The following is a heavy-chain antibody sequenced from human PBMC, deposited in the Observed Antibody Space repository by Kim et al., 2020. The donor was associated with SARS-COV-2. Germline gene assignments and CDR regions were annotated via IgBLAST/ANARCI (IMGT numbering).Heavy chain of an antibody. Sequence: GRSLRLSCAASGFTFSSYGMHWVRQAPGKGLEWVAVISYDGSNKYYADSVKGRFTISRDNSKNTLYLQMNSLRAEDTAVYYCAKTSSSSYSSSWLLGSYYFDYWGQGTLVTVSS. CDR2: ISYDGSNK. V-gene: IGHV3-30*18. D-gene: IGHD6-6*01. CDR3: AKTSSSSYSSSWLLGSYYFDY. CDR1: GFTFSSYG. J-gene: IGHJ4*02.